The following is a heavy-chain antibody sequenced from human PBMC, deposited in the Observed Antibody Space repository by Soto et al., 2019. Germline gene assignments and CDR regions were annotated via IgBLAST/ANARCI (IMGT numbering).Heavy chain of an antibody. J-gene: IGHJ6*02. CDR1: GFTFSSYA. CDR2: ISGSGGST. V-gene: IGHV3-23*01. D-gene: IGHD2-21*02. CDR3: AKDPLAYCGGDCYSYGMDV. Sequence: GGSLRLSCAASGFTFSSYAMSWVRQAPGKGLEWVSAISGSGGSTYYEDSVKGRFTISIDNSKNTLYLQMNSLRAEDTAVYYCAKDPLAYCGGDCYSYGMDVWGQGTTVTVSS.